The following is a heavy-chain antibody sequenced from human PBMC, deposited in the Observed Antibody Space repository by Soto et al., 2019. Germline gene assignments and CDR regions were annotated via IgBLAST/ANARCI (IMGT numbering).Heavy chain of an antibody. CDR3: AGHSSGVPGYYYGMDV. CDR2: IIPIFGTA. D-gene: IGHD3-22*01. J-gene: IGHJ6*02. CDR1: GGTFSSYA. V-gene: IGHV1-69*12. Sequence: QVQLVQSGAEVKKPGSSVKVSCKASGGTFSSYAISWVRQAPRQGLEWMGGIIPIFGTADYAQKFQGRVTITADESTSTAYMELSSLKYEDTAVYYCAGHSSGVPGYYYGMDVWGQGTTVTVSS.